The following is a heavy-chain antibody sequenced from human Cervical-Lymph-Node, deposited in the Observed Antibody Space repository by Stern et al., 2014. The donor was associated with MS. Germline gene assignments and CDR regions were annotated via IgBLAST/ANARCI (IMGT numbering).Heavy chain of an antibody. V-gene: IGHV3-21*01. Sequence: ELQLVESGGGLVKPGGSLRLSCAASGFTFRSYRMNWVRQAPGKGLEWVSSISSSRGYIYYADSVKGRFTISRDNAKNSLYLHMSSLRAEDTAVYYCARFTYYYDSSGYDYWGQGTLVTVSS. CDR2: ISSSRGYI. J-gene: IGHJ4*02. CDR3: ARFTYYYDSSGYDY. D-gene: IGHD3-22*01. CDR1: GFTFRSYR.